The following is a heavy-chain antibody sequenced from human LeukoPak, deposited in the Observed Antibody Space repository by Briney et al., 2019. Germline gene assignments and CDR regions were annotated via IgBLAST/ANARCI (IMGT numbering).Heavy chain of an antibody. D-gene: IGHD3-22*01. CDR3: ARALYYYDSSGYYYTGARYNWFDP. Sequence: AETLSLXCGVYGGSFSGYYWSWIPQPPGKGLEGIVEINHSGSNNYNPSLKSRVTISVDTSKNQFSLKLSSVTAADTAVYYCARALYYYDSSGYYYTGARYNWFDPWGQGTLVTVSS. CDR1: GGSFSGYY. J-gene: IGHJ5*02. CDR2: INHSGSN. V-gene: IGHV4-34*01.